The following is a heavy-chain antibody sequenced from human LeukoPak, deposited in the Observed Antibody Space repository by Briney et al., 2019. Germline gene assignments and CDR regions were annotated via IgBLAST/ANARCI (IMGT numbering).Heavy chain of an antibody. Sequence: GGSLRLSCAASGFTFSDYWMHWVRHAPGKGLVWVSRINSDGTTTTYADSVKGRFTISRDNAKNTLYLQMNSLRAEDTAVYYCAKVNTGSYTWFDPWGQGTLVTVSS. J-gene: IGHJ5*02. CDR1: GFTFSDYW. CDR2: INSDGTTT. V-gene: IGHV3-74*01. D-gene: IGHD1-26*01. CDR3: AKVNTGSYTWFDP.